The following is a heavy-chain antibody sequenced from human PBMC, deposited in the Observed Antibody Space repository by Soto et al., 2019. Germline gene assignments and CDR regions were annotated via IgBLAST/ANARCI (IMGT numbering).Heavy chain of an antibody. CDR3: ARIESGYDYGDEYFQH. V-gene: IGHV4-39*01. CDR2: IYYSGST. CDR1: GGSISSSSYY. Sequence: PSETLSLTCTVSGGSISSSSYYWGWIRQPPGKGLEWIGSIYYSGSTYYNPSLKSRVTISVDTSKNQFSLKLSSVTAADTAVYYCARIESGYDYGDEYFQHWGQGTLVTVS. J-gene: IGHJ1*01. D-gene: IGHD5-12*01.